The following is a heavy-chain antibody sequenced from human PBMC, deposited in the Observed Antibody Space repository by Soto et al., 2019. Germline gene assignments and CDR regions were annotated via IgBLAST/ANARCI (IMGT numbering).Heavy chain of an antibody. CDR3: ANLSYYDFWSGYGMDV. Sequence: QVQLVESGGGVVQPGRSLRLSCAASGFTFSSYAMHWVRQAPGKGLEWVAVISYDGSNKYYADSVKGRFTISRDNSKNTVYLQMTRLTAEETAVYYCANLSYYDFWSGYGMDVWGQGTTVTVS. D-gene: IGHD3-3*01. V-gene: IGHV3-30-3*01. J-gene: IGHJ6*02. CDR1: GFTFSSYA. CDR2: ISYDGSNK.